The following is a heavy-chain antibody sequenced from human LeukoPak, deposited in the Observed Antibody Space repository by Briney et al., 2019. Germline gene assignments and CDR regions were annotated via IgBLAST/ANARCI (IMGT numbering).Heavy chain of an antibody. CDR3: AREGNNWFDP. Sequence: SVKVSCKASGGTFSSYAISWVRQAPGQGLEWMGGIIPIFGTANYAQKFQGRVAITADESTSTAYMELSSLRSEDTAVYYCAREGNNWFDPWGQGTLVTVSS. CDR1: GGTFSSYA. J-gene: IGHJ5*02. V-gene: IGHV1-69*13. CDR2: IIPIFGTA.